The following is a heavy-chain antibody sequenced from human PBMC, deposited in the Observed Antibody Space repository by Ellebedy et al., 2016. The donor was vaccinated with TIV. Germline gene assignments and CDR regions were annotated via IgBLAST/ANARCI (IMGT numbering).Heavy chain of an antibody. D-gene: IGHD1-14*01. CDR2: VDGDATTT. Sequence: GESLKISXAASGFTFSRHWMHWVRQVPGKGLVWVSHVDGDATTTTYADSVKGRFTISRDNARNTLYLQMNSLRAEDTAVYYCAREAGARGISFGFDLWGQGTMVTVSS. CDR1: GFTFSRHW. V-gene: IGHV3-74*01. CDR3: AREAGARGISFGFDL. J-gene: IGHJ3*01.